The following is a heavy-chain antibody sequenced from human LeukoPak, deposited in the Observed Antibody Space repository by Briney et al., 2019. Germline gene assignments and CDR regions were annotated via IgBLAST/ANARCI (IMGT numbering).Heavy chain of an antibody. CDR3: ARAVKYRSGPLTDLLPYYFDY. Sequence: ASVKVSCKASGYTFTNYAMHWVRQAPGQRLEWMGWINTGNGKTKYSQEFQGRVTITRDTSANTAYMELSSLRSEDMAVYYCARAVKYRSGPLTDLLPYYFDYWGQGTLVTVSS. CDR2: INTGNGKT. J-gene: IGHJ4*02. CDR1: GYTFTNYA. D-gene: IGHD6-19*01. V-gene: IGHV1-3*03.